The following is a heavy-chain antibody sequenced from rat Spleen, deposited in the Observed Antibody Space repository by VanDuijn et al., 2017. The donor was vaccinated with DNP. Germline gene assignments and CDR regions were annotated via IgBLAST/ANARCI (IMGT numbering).Heavy chain of an antibody. CDR1: GFSLSDYY. V-gene: IGHV5-22*01. D-gene: IGHD1-1*01. CDR3: AIYFYSGDNWFGY. CDR2: ISYDGGTT. Sequence: EVQLVESGGGLVQPGGSLRLSCSASGFSLSDYYMAWVRQTPTKGLEWVAYISYDGGTTYSGDSVKGRFTISRDIAKNTLYLQMNSLRSEDTATYFCAIYFYSGDNWFGYWGQGTLVTVSS. J-gene: IGHJ3*01.